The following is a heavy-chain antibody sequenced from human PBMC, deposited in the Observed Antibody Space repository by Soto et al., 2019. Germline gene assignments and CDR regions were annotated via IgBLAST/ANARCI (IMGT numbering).Heavy chain of an antibody. J-gene: IGHJ4*02. CDR2: SRNKANSYST. Sequence: TGGSRRLSCAASGFTFSDHYMDWVRQAPGKGLEWVGRSRNKANSYSTEYAASVKGRFTISRDESKNIAYLQMNSLKTEDTGVYYCTRVSPDCSDGSCYPLNWGQGTPVTVSS. V-gene: IGHV3-72*01. CDR1: GFTFSDHY. D-gene: IGHD2-15*01. CDR3: TRVSPDCSDGSCYPLN.